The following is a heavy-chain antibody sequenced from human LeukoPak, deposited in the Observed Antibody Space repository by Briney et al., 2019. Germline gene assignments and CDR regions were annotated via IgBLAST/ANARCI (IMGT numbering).Heavy chain of an antibody. D-gene: IGHD3-22*01. CDR3: ARDGYYYDSSGYPTLDY. Sequence: SETLSLTCTVSGGSISSYYWSWIRQPAGKGLEWIGRIYTSGSTNYKPSLKSRVTMSVDTSKNQFSLKLSSVTAADTAVYCCARDGYYYDSSGYPTLDYWGQGTLVTVSS. CDR2: IYTSGST. CDR1: GGSISSYY. V-gene: IGHV4-4*07. J-gene: IGHJ4*02.